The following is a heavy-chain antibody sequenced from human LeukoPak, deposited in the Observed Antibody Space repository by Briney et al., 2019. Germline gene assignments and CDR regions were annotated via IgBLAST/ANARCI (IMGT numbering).Heavy chain of an antibody. J-gene: IGHJ6*02. V-gene: IGHV4-61*08. CDR2: IYYSGST. CDR1: GGSISSGGYS. Sequence: SETLSLTCAVSGGSISSGGYSWSWIRQPPGKGLEWIGYIYYSGSTNYNPSLKSRVTISVDTSKNQFSLKLSSVTAADTAVYYCARDSSGSYYYYGMDVWGQGTTVTVSS. D-gene: IGHD1-26*01. CDR3: ARDSSGSYYYYGMDV.